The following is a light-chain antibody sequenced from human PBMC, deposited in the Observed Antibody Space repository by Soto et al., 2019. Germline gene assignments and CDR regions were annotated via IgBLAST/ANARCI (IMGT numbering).Light chain of an antibody. CDR2: GAS. Sequence: EIVLTQSPGTLSLSPGERATLSCRASQSVSSSYLAWYQQKPGQAPRLLIYGASSRATGIPDRFSGIGSGTDFTLTISRLEREDFAVYYCQQYGSSHTFGQGTKLEIK. CDR1: QSVSSSY. J-gene: IGKJ2*01. CDR3: QQYGSSHT. V-gene: IGKV3-20*01.